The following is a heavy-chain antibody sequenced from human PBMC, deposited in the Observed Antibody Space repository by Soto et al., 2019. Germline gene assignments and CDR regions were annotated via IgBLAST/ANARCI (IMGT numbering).Heavy chain of an antibody. CDR1: GGTFSSYA. CDR3: ARSGMYYYDSSGYYIY. J-gene: IGHJ4*02. Sequence: SVKVSCKASGGTFSSYAISWVRQAPGQGLEWMGGIIPIFGTANYAQKFQGRVTITADESTSTAYMELSSLRSEDTAVYYCARSGMYYYDSSGYYIYWGQGTLVTVSS. CDR2: IIPIFGTA. V-gene: IGHV1-69*13. D-gene: IGHD3-22*01.